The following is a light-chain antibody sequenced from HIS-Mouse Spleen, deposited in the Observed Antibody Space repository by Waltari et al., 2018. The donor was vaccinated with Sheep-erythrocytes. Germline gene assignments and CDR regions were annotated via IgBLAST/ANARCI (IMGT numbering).Light chain of an antibody. V-gene: IGKV3-11*01. CDR1: QSVRSY. CDR2: DAS. Sequence: EIVLTQSPATLSLSPGERATLSCRASQSVRSYLAWYQQKPGQAPRLLIDDASNRATGIPARFSGSGSGTDFTLTISSLEPEDFAVYYCQQRSNWYTFGQGTKLEIK. J-gene: IGKJ2*01. CDR3: QQRSNWYT.